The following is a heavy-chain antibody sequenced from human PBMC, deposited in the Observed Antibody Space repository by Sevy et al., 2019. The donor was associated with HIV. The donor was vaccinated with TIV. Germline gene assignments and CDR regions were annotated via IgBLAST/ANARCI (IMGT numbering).Heavy chain of an antibody. CDR3: TRGKGSSDY. D-gene: IGHD6-6*01. CDR2: ISSSSNTI. J-gene: IGHJ4*02. V-gene: IGHV3-48*01. CDR1: GFTISTYN. Sequence: GGSLRLSCAASGFTISTYNMNWVRQAPGKGLEWISYISSSSNTIDYADSVKGRFTISRDNAKNSVYLQMNSLRGEDTAVYYCTRGKGSSDYWGQGTLVTVSS.